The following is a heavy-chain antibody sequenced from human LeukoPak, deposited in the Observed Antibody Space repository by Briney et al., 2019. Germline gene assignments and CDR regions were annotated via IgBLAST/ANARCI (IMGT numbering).Heavy chain of an antibody. D-gene: IGHD6-13*01. J-gene: IGHJ4*02. CDR2: ISGSGGST. CDR1: GFTFSSYA. CDR3: AKDTPIAAAGTITTLPLGY. V-gene: IGHV3-23*01. Sequence: GGSLRLSCAASGFTFSSYATSWVRQAPGKGLECVSAISGSGGSTYHADSVKGRFTISRDNSKNTLYLQMNSLRAEDTAVYYCAKDTPIAAAGTITTLPLGYWGQGTLVIVSS.